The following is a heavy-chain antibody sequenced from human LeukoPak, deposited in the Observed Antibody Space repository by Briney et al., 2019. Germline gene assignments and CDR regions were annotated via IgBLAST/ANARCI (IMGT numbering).Heavy chain of an antibody. J-gene: IGHJ6*02. Sequence: GGSLRLSCVVSGFTFSSYSMNWVRQAPGKGLEWVSYISSGGSSIYYADSVKGRFTISRANAKNSLHLQMDSLRAEDTAVYYCARDPHGELFPRSCYALDVWGQGTTVTVSS. CDR2: ISSGGSSI. D-gene: IGHD3-10*01. CDR3: ARDPHGELFPRSCYALDV. V-gene: IGHV3-48*04. CDR1: GFTFSSYS.